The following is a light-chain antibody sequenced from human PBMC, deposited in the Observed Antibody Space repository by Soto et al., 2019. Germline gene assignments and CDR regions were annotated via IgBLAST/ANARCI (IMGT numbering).Light chain of an antibody. CDR3: QQFGNSPWT. Sequence: EIVLTQSPGTLSLSPGERATLSCRASQSVTSSYLAWYQQKPGQAPSLLIYGASSRATGIPDRFSGNGSGTDFTLTISRLEPEDVAVYYCQQFGNSPWTFGQGTRVEIK. CDR1: QSVTSSY. J-gene: IGKJ1*01. V-gene: IGKV3-20*01. CDR2: GAS.